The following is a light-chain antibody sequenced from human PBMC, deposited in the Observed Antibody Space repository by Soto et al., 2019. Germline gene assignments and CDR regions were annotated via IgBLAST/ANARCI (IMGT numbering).Light chain of an antibody. Sequence: EIVLTQSPATLSLSPGERATLSCRASQSVSSYLAWYQHKPGQAPRLLIYDASNRATGIPARFSGSGSGTDFTLTISCLEPEDFAVFYCHQRYTWPLSFGLRTKVEIK. J-gene: IGKJ4*01. CDR2: DAS. CDR1: QSVSSY. V-gene: IGKV3-11*01. CDR3: HQRYTWPLS.